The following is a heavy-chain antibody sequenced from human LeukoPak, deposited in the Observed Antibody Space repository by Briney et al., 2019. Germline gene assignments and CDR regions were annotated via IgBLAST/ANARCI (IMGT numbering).Heavy chain of an antibody. CDR3: ATDLTLIAPPPFDY. CDR1: GYTLTELS. Sequence: GASVKVSCKVSGYTLTELSMHWVRQAPGKGLEWMGGFDPEGGETIYAQKFQGRVTMTEDTSTDTAYMELSSLRSEDTAVYYCATDLTLIAPPPFDYWGQGTLVTVSS. J-gene: IGHJ4*02. D-gene: IGHD3-16*01. CDR2: FDPEGGET. V-gene: IGHV1-24*01.